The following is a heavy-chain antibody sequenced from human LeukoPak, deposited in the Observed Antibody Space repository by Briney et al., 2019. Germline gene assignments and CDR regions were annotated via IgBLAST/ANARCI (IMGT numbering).Heavy chain of an antibody. Sequence: SGGTLRLSCAASGFTFSSYGMSWVRQAPGKGLEWVSSISSSSSYIYYADSVKGRFTISRDNAKNSLYLQMNSLRAEDTAVYYCARVISVAGYDYWGQGTLVTVSS. D-gene: IGHD6-19*01. J-gene: IGHJ4*02. CDR2: ISSSSSYI. CDR1: GFTFSSYG. CDR3: ARVISVAGYDY. V-gene: IGHV3-21*01.